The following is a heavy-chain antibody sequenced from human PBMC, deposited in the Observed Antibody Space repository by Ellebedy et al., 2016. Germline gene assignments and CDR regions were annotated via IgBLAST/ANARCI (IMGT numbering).Heavy chain of an antibody. CDR1: GYTFTSYD. CDR3: ARGIGVRGVIYYYYYYMDV. Sequence: ASVKVSXXASGYTFTSYDINWVRQATGQGLEWMGWMNPNSGNTGYAQKFQGRVTMTRNTSISTAYMELRSLRSEDTAVYYCARGIGVRGVIYYYYYYMDVWGKGTTVTVSS. J-gene: IGHJ6*03. CDR2: MNPNSGNT. V-gene: IGHV1-8*01. D-gene: IGHD3-10*01.